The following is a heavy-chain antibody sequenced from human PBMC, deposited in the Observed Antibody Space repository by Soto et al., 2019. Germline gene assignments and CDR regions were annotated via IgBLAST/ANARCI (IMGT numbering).Heavy chain of an antibody. D-gene: IGHD3-3*01. CDR2: IIPIFGTA. CDR3: ARDRLALRFLEWLSEFDP. Sequence: SVKVSCKASGGTFSSYAISWVRQAPGQGLEWMGGIIPIFGTANYAQKFQGRVTITADKSTSTAYMELSSLRSEDTAVYYCARDRLALRFLEWLSEFDPWGQGTLVTVSS. J-gene: IGHJ5*02. V-gene: IGHV1-69*06. CDR1: GGTFSSYA.